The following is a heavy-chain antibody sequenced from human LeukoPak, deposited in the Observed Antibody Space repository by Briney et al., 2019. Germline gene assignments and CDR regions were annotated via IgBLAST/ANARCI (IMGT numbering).Heavy chain of an antibody. J-gene: IGHJ6*03. CDR1: GFTFTNAW. Sequence: PGGSLRLSCAASGFTFTNAWMTWVRQAPGKGLEWVGRIKSKSDGGTTDYAAPVKGRFTISRDGSKNTLYLQMNSLKTVDTAVYYCTTITRFPPFYYYTDVWGKGTTVTVSS. D-gene: IGHD1-14*01. CDR3: TTITRFPPFYYYTDV. V-gene: IGHV3-15*01. CDR2: IKSKSDGGTT.